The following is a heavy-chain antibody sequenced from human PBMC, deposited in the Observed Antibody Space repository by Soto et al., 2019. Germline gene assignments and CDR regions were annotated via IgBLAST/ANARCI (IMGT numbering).Heavy chain of an antibody. J-gene: IGHJ4*02. CDR3: AKYYDPIDY. V-gene: IGHV3-23*01. CDR1: GFPLEKYG. Sequence: PGGSLRLSCAVSGFPLEKYGMNWVRQAPGKGLEWVSSISFSGDYIYYADSVKGRFTISRDNSKNTLYLQMNSLRAEDTAIYYCAKYYDPIDYWGQGTLVTVSS. D-gene: IGHD3-3*01. CDR2: ISFSGDYI.